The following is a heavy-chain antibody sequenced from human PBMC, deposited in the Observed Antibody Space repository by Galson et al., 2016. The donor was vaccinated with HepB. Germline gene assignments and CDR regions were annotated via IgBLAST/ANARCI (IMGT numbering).Heavy chain of an antibody. D-gene: IGHD2-2*01. CDR3: AKENIVVVPPAPNWFDP. CDR2: ISGSGGST. J-gene: IGHJ5*02. V-gene: IGHV3-23*01. CDR1: GFTFTSYA. Sequence: SLRLSCAASGFTFTSYAMTWVRQAPGKGLEWVSTISGSGGSTLYADSVKGRFTISRDNSKNTLYLQMNSLRAEDTAVYYCAKENIVVVPPAPNWFDPWGQGTLVTVSS.